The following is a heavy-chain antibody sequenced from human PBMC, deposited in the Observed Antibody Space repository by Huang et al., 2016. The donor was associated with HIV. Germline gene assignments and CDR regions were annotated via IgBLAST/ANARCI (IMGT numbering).Heavy chain of an antibody. J-gene: IGHJ4*02. V-gene: IGHV3-23*01. D-gene: IGHD6-13*01. CDR1: GFTFSSYA. CDR3: AKDPYSSSWFDHFDY. CDR2: ISGGGGST. Sequence: EVQLLESGGGLVQPGGSLRLSCAASGFTFSSYAMCWVRQAPGKGLEWVSVISGGGGSTYYADSVKGRFTISRDNSKNTLYLQMNSLRAEDAAVYYCAKDPYSSSWFDHFDYWGQGTLVTVSS.